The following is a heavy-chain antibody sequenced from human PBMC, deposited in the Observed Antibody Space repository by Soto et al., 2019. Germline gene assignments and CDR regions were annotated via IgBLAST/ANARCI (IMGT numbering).Heavy chain of an antibody. J-gene: IGHJ5*02. CDR3: ARVPTP. V-gene: IGHV4-30-2*01. CDR2: IYHSGST. Sequence: PSETLSLTCAVSGGSISSGGNSWSWIRQPPGKGLEWIGYIYHSGSTYYNPSLKSRVTISVDRSKNQFSLKLNSMTAADTAVYYCARVPTPWGQGTLVTVSS. CDR1: GGSISSGGNS.